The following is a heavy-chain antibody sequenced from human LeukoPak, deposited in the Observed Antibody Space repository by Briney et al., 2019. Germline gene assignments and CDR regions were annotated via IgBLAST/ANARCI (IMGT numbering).Heavy chain of an antibody. D-gene: IGHD3-10*01. CDR3: ARPDDSVSFYRANHY. V-gene: IGHV3-30*04. Sequence: GGSLRLSCAASGFSFNSYPMHWVRQAPGKGLGWGAVISNDGNNKYYADSVKGRFTISRDNSNNTLSLQMNGLRVEDTAVYYCARPDDSVSFYRANHYWGRGTLVTVS. CDR2: ISNDGNNK. J-gene: IGHJ4*02. CDR1: GFSFNSYP.